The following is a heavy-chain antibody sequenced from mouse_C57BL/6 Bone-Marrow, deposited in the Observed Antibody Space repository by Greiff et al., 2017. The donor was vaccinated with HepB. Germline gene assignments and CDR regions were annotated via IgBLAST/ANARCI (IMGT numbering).Heavy chain of an antibody. D-gene: IGHD2-3*01. V-gene: IGHV6-3*01. CDR1: GFTFSNYW. CDR2: IRLKSDNYAT. CDR3: TGPFDGYYLHFDY. J-gene: IGHJ2*01. Sequence: EVHLVESGGGLVQPGGSMKLSCVASGFTFSNYWMNWVRQSPEKGLEWVAQIRLKSDNYATHYAESVKGRFTISRDDSKSSVYLQMNNLRAEDTGIYYCTGPFDGYYLHFDYWGQGTTLTVSS.